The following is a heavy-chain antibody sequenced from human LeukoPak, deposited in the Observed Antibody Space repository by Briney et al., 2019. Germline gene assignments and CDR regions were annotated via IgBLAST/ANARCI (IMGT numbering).Heavy chain of an antibody. V-gene: IGHV3-7*01. CDR2: VRQDGGEK. D-gene: IGHD2-2*01. J-gene: IGHJ4*02. CDR1: GFIFSNSW. CDR3: PRESLHSSRPDRHIDY. Sequence: GGSLRLSCAASGFIFSNSWMSWVRQAPGKGLEWVANVRQDGGEKYYVDSVKGRLTISRDNAKNSLYLQMDSLRVEDTAVYCCPRESLHSSRPDRHIDYWGQGTLVTVSS.